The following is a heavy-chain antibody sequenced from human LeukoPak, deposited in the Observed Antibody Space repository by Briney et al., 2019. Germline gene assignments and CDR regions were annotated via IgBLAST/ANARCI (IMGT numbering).Heavy chain of an antibody. CDR3: ARDVTDYFDY. V-gene: IGHV3-7*04. CDR1: GFTFSDYY. J-gene: IGHJ4*02. Sequence: GGSLRLSCAASGFTFSDYYMSWIRQAPGKGLEWVANIKQDGSEKYYVDSVKGRFTISRDNAKNSLYLQMNSLRAEDTAVYYCARDVTDYFDYWGQGTPVTVSS. D-gene: IGHD3-16*02. CDR2: IKQDGSEK.